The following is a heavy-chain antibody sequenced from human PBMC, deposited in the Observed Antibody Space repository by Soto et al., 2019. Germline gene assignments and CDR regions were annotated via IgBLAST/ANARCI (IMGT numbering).Heavy chain of an antibody. V-gene: IGHV3-33*01. CDR3: ARDQKFSPYYYYFCMDV. CDR2: TWTDGSNT. J-gene: IGHJ6*02. Sequence: GGSLRLSCTVSGFTFSDYGMHWVRQAPGKGLEWVAVTWTDGSNTFYADSVKGRFTMSRDNSRNTLYLQMNSLGVEDTAVYYCARDQKFSPYYYYFCMDVRGQGITVT. CDR1: GFTFSDYG.